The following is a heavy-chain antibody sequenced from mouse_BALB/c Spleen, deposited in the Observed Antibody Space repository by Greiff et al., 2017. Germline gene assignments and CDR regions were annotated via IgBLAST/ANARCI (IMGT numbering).Heavy chain of an antibody. CDR2: INPSTGYT. V-gene: IGHV1-7*01. Sequence: QVQLQQSGAELAKPGASVKMSCKASGYTFTSYWMHWVKQRPGQGLEWIGYINPSTGYTEYNQKFKDKATLTADKSSSTAYMQLSSLTSEDSAVYYCARWQLGLRSYYAMDYWGQGTSVTVSS. D-gene: IGHD3-1*01. CDR1: GYTFTSYW. J-gene: IGHJ4*01. CDR3: ARWQLGLRSYYAMDY.